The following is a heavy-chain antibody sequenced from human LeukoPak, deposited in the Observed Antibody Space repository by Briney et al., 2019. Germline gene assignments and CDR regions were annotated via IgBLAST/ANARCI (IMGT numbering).Heavy chain of an antibody. J-gene: IGHJ3*02. Sequence: ASVKVSCKASGYTFTGYYMHWVRQAPGQGLEWMGWINPNSGGTNYAQKFQGRVTMTRDTSICTAYMELSRLRSDDTAVYYCARTFRPLVPNDAFDIWGQGTMVTVSS. CDR1: GYTFTGYY. V-gene: IGHV1-2*02. D-gene: IGHD6-13*01. CDR3: ARTFRPLVPNDAFDI. CDR2: INPNSGGT.